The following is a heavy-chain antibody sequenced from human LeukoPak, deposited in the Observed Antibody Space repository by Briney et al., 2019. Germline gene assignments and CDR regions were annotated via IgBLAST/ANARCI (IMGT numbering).Heavy chain of an antibody. CDR3: AKSGSTSWYLDY. J-gene: IGHJ4*02. Sequence: GGSLRLSCAASGFSFSTYAMSWVRQAPGKGLEWVSAISGSGDNNDNTYYADSVKGQFTISRDNSKDTLYLQMSSLRAEDAAVYYCAKSGSTSWYLDYWGQGTLVTVSS. V-gene: IGHV3-23*01. D-gene: IGHD6-13*01. CDR1: GFSFSTYA. CDR2: ISGSGDNNDNT.